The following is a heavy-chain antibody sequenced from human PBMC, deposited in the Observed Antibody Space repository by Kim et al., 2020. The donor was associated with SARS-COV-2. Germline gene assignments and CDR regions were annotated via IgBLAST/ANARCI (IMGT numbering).Heavy chain of an antibody. J-gene: IGHJ4*02. Sequence: SETLSLTCTVSGGSVSTGSFYWTWIRQPPGKRLEWIGYLYSSGSTKYNPSLKSRVTISGDTSKNQFSLRLNSVTAADTAVYYCAGDYATGNASYYFDTWGQGVLVTVSS. CDR2: LYSSGST. CDR1: GGSVSTGSFY. CDR3: AGDYATGNASYYFDT. V-gene: IGHV4-61*01. D-gene: IGHD6-13*01.